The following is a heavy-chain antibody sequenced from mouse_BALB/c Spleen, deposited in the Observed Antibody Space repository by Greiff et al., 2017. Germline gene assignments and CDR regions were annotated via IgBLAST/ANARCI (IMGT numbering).Heavy chain of an antibody. CDR1: GFSLTSYG. CDR2: IWAGGST. D-gene: IGHD4-1*01. J-gene: IGHJ2*01. Sequence: VMLVESGPGLVAPSQSLSITCTVSGFSLTSYGVHWVRQPPGKGLEWLGVIWAGGSTNYNSALMSRLSISKDNSKSQVFLKMNSLQTDDTAMYYCARVALNWDGYYFDYWGQGTTLTVSS. CDR3: ARVALNWDGYYFDY. V-gene: IGHV2-9*02.